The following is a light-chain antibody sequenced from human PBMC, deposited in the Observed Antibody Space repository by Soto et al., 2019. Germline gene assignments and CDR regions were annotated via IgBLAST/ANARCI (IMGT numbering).Light chain of an antibody. V-gene: IGKV3-11*01. CDR3: QQRSNWPVT. J-gene: IGKJ2*01. CDR1: KSVSSN. CDR2: DAS. Sequence: EIVLTQSPATLSLSPGERATLSCRASKSVSSNLAWYQQKPGQAPSLLIYDASNRATGIPARFSGSGSGTDFTLTISSLEPGDFAVYFCQQRSNWPVTFGQGTKLEIK.